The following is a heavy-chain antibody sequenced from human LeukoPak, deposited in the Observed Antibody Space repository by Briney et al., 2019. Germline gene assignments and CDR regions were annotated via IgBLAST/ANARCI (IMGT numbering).Heavy chain of an antibody. CDR1: GYTFTSYG. CDR3: ARAGSITIFGVVIMAAFDI. V-gene: IGHV1-18*01. Sequence: GASVKVSCKASGYTFTSYGISWVRQAPGQGLEWMGWISAYNGNTNYAQKLQGRVTMTTDTSTSTAYMELRSLRSDDTAVYYCARAGSITIFGVVIMAAFDIWGQGTMVTVSS. J-gene: IGHJ3*02. D-gene: IGHD3-3*01. CDR2: ISAYNGNT.